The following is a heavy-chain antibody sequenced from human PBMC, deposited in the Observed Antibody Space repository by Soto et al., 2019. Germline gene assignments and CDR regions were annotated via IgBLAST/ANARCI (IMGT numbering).Heavy chain of an antibody. CDR1: GGSVGSADLY. V-gene: IGHV4-61*08. CDR2: IYYTGGT. CDR3: ARGPHIGFDP. J-gene: IGHJ5*02. Sequence: SETLSLTCTVSGGSVGSADLYWIWIRQPPGKGLEWIGYIYYTGGTSYNPSLKSRVTISIDTSKNQFSLKLSSVTAADTAIYYCARGPHIGFDPWGQGTLVTVSS.